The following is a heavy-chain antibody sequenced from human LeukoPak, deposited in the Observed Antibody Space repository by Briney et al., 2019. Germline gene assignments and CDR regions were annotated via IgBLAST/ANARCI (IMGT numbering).Heavy chain of an antibody. J-gene: IGHJ4*02. Sequence: QPGRSLRLSCAASGFTFSSYAMHWVRQSPGKGLEWVAVISYDGSNKYYADSVKGRFTISRDNSKNTLYLQMNSLRAEDTAVYYCARDPYYYDSSGQEYYFDYWGQGTLVTVSS. D-gene: IGHD3-22*01. CDR3: ARDPYYYDSSGQEYYFDY. V-gene: IGHV3-30*04. CDR1: GFTFSSYA. CDR2: ISYDGSNK.